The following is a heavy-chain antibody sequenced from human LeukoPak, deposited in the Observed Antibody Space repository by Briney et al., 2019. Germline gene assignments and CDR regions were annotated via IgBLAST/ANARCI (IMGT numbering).Heavy chain of an antibody. V-gene: IGHV3-48*03. CDR1: GFTFSSCE. CDR3: ARGYDYVWGSYRKGFDY. Sequence: PGGSLRLSCAASGFTFSSCEMNWVRQAPGKELEWVSYISSSGSIIYYADSVKGRFTISRDNAKNSLYLQMNSLRAEDTAVYYCARGYDYVWGSYRKGFDYWGQGTLVTVSS. D-gene: IGHD3-16*02. J-gene: IGHJ4*02. CDR2: ISSSGSII.